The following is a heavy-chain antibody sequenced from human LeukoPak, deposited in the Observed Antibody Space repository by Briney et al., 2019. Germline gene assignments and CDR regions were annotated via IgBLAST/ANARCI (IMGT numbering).Heavy chain of an antibody. D-gene: IGHD2-2*01. CDR2: ISAYNGNT. CDR1: GYIFTSYG. CDR3: AREWADCSSTSCYDPKRYYYYGMDV. V-gene: IGHV1-18*01. Sequence: ASVKVSCKASGYIFTSYGISWVRQAPGQGLEWMGWISAYNGNTNYAQKLQGRVTMTTDTSTSTAYMELRSLRSDDTAVYYCAREWADCSSTSCYDPKRYYYYGMDVWGQGTTVTVSS. J-gene: IGHJ6*02.